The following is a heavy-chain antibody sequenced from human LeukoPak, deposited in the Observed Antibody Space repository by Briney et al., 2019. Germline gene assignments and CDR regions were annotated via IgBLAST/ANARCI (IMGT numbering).Heavy chain of an antibody. Sequence: GGSLRLSCAASGFTFSDYYMSWIRQAPGKGLEWVSYISSSGNTIYYADSVKGRFTISRDNAKNSLYLQMNSLRAEDTAVYYCARDREAGWFDPWGQGTLVTVSS. CDR2: ISSSGNTI. V-gene: IGHV3-11*01. CDR1: GFTFSDYY. CDR3: ARDREAGWFDP. J-gene: IGHJ5*02.